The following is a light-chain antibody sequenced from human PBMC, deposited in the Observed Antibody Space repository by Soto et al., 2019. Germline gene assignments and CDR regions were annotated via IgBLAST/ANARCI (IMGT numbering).Light chain of an antibody. CDR2: RNN. CDR1: SSNIGVNT. V-gene: IGLV1-44*01. J-gene: IGLJ3*02. CDR3: ATWDDSLNGWV. Sequence: QSVLTQPPSASGTPGQRVTISCSGRSSNIGVNTVSWNQQVPGTAPKLLIYRNNQRPSGVPARISGSKSGTSASLAISGLQSEDEADYYCATWDDSLNGWVLGGGTKLTVL.